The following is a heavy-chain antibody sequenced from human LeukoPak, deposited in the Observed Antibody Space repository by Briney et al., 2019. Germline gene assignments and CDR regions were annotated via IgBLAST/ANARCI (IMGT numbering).Heavy chain of an antibody. D-gene: IGHD4-17*01. CDR2: IIPIFGTA. Sequence: GASVKVSCKASGGTFSSYAISWVRQAPGQGLEWMGGIIPIFGTANYAQKFQGRVTITTDESTSTAYMELGSLRSEDTAVYYCARDMTTVTTFDYWGQGTLVTVSS. CDR1: GGTFSSYA. V-gene: IGHV1-69*05. J-gene: IGHJ4*02. CDR3: ARDMTTVTTFDY.